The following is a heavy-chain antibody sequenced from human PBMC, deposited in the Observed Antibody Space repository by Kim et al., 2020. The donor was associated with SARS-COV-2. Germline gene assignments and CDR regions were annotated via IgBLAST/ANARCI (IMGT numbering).Heavy chain of an antibody. Sequence: YADSVKGRFTISRDNSKNTLYLQMNSLRAEDTAVYYCARSTPTVLDAFDIWGQGTMVTVSS. CDR3: ARSTPTVLDAFDI. V-gene: IGHV3-23*01. J-gene: IGHJ3*02. D-gene: IGHD4-17*01.